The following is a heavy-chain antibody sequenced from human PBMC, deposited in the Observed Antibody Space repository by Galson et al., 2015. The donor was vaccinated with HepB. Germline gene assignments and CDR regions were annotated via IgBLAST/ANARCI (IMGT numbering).Heavy chain of an antibody. J-gene: IGHJ5*02. Sequence: SLRLSCAASGFTFSSYEMNWVRQAPGKGLEWVSYISSSGSTIYYADSVKGRFTISRDNAKNSLYLQMNSLRAEDTAVYYCARDWEVQGVMKYNWFDPWGQGTLVTVSS. CDR1: GFTFSSYE. CDR3: ARDWEVQGVMKYNWFDP. D-gene: IGHD3-10*01. CDR2: ISSSGSTI. V-gene: IGHV3-48*03.